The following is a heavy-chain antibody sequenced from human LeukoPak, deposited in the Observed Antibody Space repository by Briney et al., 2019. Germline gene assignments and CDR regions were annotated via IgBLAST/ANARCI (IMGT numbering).Heavy chain of an antibody. D-gene: IGHD3-10*01. Sequence: ASVKVSCKASGYTFTSYAMHWVRQAPGQGLEWMGWINPNSGGTKYAQKLQGRVSMTRDTSISTAYMELSRLRSDDTAVYYCAREGGEWFGELMLPFDYWGQGTLVTVSS. CDR3: AREGGEWFGELMLPFDY. CDR1: GYTFTSYA. J-gene: IGHJ4*02. CDR2: INPNSGGT. V-gene: IGHV1-2*02.